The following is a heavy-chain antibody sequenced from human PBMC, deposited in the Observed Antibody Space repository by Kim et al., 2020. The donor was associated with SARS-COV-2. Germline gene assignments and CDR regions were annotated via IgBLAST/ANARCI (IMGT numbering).Heavy chain of an antibody. CDR3: ARDRMDYYGSGSYYNSYYYYGMDV. D-gene: IGHD3-10*01. V-gene: IGHV3-21*01. J-gene: IGHJ6*01. CDR2: ISSSSSYI. CDR1: GFTFSSYS. Sequence: GGSLRLSCAASGFTFSSYSMNWVRQAPGKGLEWVSSISSSSSYIYYADSVKGRFTISRDNAKNSLYLQMNSLRAEDTAVYYCARDRMDYYGSGSYYNSYYYYGMDVWGQGTTVTVSA.